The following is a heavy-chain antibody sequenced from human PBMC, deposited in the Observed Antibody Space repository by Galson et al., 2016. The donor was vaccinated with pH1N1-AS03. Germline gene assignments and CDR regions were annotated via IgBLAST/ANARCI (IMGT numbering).Heavy chain of an antibody. D-gene: IGHD2/OR15-2a*01. CDR2: VYWDEPR. J-gene: IGHJ3*02. CDR1: GVSVTSRGVG. CDR3: ALPNSGGNAFEI. V-gene: IGHV2-5*02. Sequence: PALVKPTQTLTLTCSVSGVSVTSRGVGVGWFRQPPGKALEWLALVYWDEPRRYSPSLKNRLTITKDSSKNQVVLTVTSVDPMDIATYFCALPNSGGNAFEIWGPGTMVTVSS.